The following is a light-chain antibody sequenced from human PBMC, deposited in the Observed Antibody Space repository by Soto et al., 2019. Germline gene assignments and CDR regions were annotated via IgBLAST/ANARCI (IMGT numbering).Light chain of an antibody. CDR3: QSQDKSLNGYVP. J-gene: IGLJ2*01. V-gene: IGLV1-40*01. CDR1: SSNIGAGYD. CDR2: GNS. Sequence: QSVLTQPPSVSGAPGQRVTISCTGGSSNIGAGYDVHWYQQLPGTAPKLLIYGNSNRPSGVPDRFSGSKSGTSASLAITGLQDEDEAGYYCQSQDKSLNGYVPFGGGTKLTVL.